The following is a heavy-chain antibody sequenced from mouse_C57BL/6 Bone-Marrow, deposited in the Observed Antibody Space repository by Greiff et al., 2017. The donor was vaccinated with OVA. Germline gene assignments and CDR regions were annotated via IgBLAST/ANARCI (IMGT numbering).Heavy chain of an antibody. CDR3: VRHDGGSSHFDY. D-gene: IGHD1-1*01. CDR2: IRSKSNNYAT. CDR1: GFSFNTYA. Sequence: EVMLVESGGGLVQPKGSLKLSCAASGFSFNTYAMNWVRQAPGKGLEWVARIRSKSNNYATYYADSVKDRFTISRDDSESMLYLQMNNLKTEDTAMYYCVRHDGGSSHFDYWGQGTTLTVSS. V-gene: IGHV10-1*01. J-gene: IGHJ2*01.